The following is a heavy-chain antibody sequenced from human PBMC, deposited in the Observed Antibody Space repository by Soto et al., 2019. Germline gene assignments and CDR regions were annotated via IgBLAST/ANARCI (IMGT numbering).Heavy chain of an antibody. CDR3: ARDFWGAIGHYGMDV. CDR1: GYTFTDYT. CDR2: INAGNGNT. Sequence: QVQLVQSGAEMKRPGASVKASCKASGYTFTDYTLHWVRQAPGQSLEWMGWINAGNGNTKYSQTFQGRVTITRDTSASTVYMDLSGLTSEDTAVYYCARDFWGAIGHYGMDVWGQGTTVTVSS. D-gene: IGHD3-16*01. V-gene: IGHV1-3*01. J-gene: IGHJ6*02.